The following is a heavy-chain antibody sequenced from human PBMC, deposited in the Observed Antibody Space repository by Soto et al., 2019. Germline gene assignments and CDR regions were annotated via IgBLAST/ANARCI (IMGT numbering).Heavy chain of an antibody. CDR2: IYWDDDQ. Sequence: QITLKESDATLEQPTQTLTLTCTFSGFSLRTSGVGVGWIRQPPGKALEWLALIYWDDDQRYSPSLRSRLTITEDNSKNQVVLTMINLEPVDRDTYYWENSRMEVWGKGTTVTVSS. CDR1: GFSLRTSGVG. J-gene: IGHJ6*04. V-gene: IGHV2-5*02. CDR3: ENSRMEV.